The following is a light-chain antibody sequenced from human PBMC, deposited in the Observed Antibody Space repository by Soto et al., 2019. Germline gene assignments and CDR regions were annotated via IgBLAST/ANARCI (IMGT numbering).Light chain of an antibody. CDR1: NSDVGGYNY. CDR3: ISYAGSNNWN. CDR2: EVS. Sequence: QSVLTQPPSASGSPGQSVTISCTGTNSDVGGYNYVSWYQQHPGKAPKLMIYEVSKRPSGVPDRFSGSKSGNTASLTVSGLQAEDEADYYCISYAGSNNWNFGTGTKLTVL. J-gene: IGLJ1*01. V-gene: IGLV2-8*01.